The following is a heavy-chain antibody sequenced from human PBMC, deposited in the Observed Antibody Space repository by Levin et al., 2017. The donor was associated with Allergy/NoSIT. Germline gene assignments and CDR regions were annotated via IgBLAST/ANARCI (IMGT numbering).Heavy chain of an antibody. CDR2: ISYDGSNK. CDR3: ARAKAIAASEQWNFDY. J-gene: IGHJ4*02. D-gene: IGHD6-13*01. CDR1: GFTFNNYT. V-gene: IGHV3-30-3*01. Sequence: GGSLRLSCAASGFTFNNYTMHWVRQAPGKGLEWVALISYDGSNKYYADSVKGRFTISRDNSKNTLYLQMNTLSPEDTAVYYCARAKAIAASEQWNFDYWGQGTLVTVSS.